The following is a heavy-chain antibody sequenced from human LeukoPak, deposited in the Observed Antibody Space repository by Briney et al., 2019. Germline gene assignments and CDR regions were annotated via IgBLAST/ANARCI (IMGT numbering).Heavy chain of an antibody. D-gene: IGHD5-24*01. J-gene: IGHJ5*02. V-gene: IGHV3-20*04. Sequence: GGSLRLSCAASGFTFDDYGMSWVRQAPGKGLEWVSGINWNGGSTGYADSVKGRFTISRDNSKNTLYLQMNSLRAEDTAVYYCAKAGGGSRDGYTWGQGTLVTVSS. CDR3: AKAGGGSRDGYT. CDR1: GFTFDDYG. CDR2: INWNGGST.